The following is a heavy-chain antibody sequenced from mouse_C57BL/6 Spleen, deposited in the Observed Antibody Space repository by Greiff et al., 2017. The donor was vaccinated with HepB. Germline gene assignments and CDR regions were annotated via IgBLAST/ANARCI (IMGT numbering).Heavy chain of an antibody. CDR1: GYTFTSYW. J-gene: IGHJ3*01. CDR3: ARGTTVVAPFAY. CDR2: IYPSDSET. Sequence: QVQLKQPGAELVRPGSSVKLSCKASGYTFTSYWMDWVKQRPGQGLEWIGNIYPSDSETHYNQKFKDKATLTVDKSSSTAYMQLSSLTSEDSAVYYCARGTTVVAPFAYWGQGTLVTVSA. V-gene: IGHV1-61*01. D-gene: IGHD1-1*01.